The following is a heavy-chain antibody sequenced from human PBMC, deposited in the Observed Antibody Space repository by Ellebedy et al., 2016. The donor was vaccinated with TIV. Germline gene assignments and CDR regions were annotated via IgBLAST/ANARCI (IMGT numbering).Heavy chain of an antibody. CDR1: GGSFSGYY. CDR3: ARGVSYYHDSSGYGTV. D-gene: IGHD3-22*01. J-gene: IGHJ6*02. V-gene: IGHV3-74*01. CDR2: INSDGSDT. Sequence: ETLSLTXAVYGGSFSGYYWSWIRQPPGKGLVWVSRINSDGSDTNYADSVKGRFTISRDNAENTLYLQMSGLRAEDTAVYYCARGVSYYHDSSGYGTVWGQGTTVTVSS.